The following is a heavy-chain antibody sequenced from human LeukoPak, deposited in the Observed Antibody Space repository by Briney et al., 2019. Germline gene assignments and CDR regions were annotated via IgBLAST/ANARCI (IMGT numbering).Heavy chain of an antibody. V-gene: IGHV4-39*01. CDR2: IYYSGNT. CDR3: ARFTSTLTMDY. Sequence: PSETLSLTCTVSGASIISTSYYWGWIRQPPGKGLEWIGSIYYSGNTYYNPSLKSRVTISVDTSKNQFSLKLSSVTATDTAVHYCARFTSTLTMDYWGQGTLVTVSS. CDR1: GASIISTSYY. J-gene: IGHJ4*02.